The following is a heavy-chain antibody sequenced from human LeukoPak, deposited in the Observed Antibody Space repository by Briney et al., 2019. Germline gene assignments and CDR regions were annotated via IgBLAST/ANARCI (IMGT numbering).Heavy chain of an antibody. J-gene: IGHJ3*01. V-gene: IGHV6-1*01. CDR3: ARGGQGDGYSADEAFDF. CDR1: GDNVSGNSTA. D-gene: IGHD5-24*01. Sequence: SQTLSLTCAISGDNVSGNSTAYNWIRQSPSRGLEWLGRTYYRSKWYNDYALSVKSRITVNPDTSKNQFSLQLNSVTPEDTAVYYCARGGQGDGYSADEAFDFWGQGTMVTVSS. CDR2: TYYRSKWYN.